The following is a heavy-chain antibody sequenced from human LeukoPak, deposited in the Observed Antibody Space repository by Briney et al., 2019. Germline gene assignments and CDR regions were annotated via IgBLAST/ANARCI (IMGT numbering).Heavy chain of an antibody. CDR1: GYTFTCYY. D-gene: IGHD3-22*01. V-gene: IGHV1-2*02. J-gene: IGHJ4*02. CDR2: INPNSGGT. CDR3: ARGRLGITMIDY. Sequence: ASVKVSCKASGYTFTCYYMHWVRQAPGQGLEWMGWINPNSGGTNYAQKFQGRVTMTRDTSISTAYMELSRLRSDDTAVYYCARGRLGITMIDYWGQGTLVTVSS.